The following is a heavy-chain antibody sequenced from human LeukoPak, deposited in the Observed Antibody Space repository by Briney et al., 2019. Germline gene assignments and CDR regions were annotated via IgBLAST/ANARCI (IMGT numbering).Heavy chain of an antibody. Sequence: ASVKVSCKASGYTFTGYYMHWVRQAPGQGLEWVGWVNPNSGGTNYAQKFQGRVTMTRDTSISTAYMELSRLRSDDTAVYYCASPVGAAGTYYYYYGMDVWGQGTTVTVSS. CDR3: ASPVGAAGTYYYYYGMDV. CDR1: GYTFTGYY. J-gene: IGHJ6*02. CDR2: VNPNSGGT. D-gene: IGHD6-19*01. V-gene: IGHV1-2*02.